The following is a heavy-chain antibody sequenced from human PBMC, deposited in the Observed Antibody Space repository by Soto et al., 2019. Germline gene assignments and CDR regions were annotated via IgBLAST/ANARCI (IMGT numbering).Heavy chain of an antibody. J-gene: IGHJ5*02. Sequence: KPSETLSLTCTVSGGSISSGGYYWSWIRQHPGKGLEWIGYIYYSGSTYYNPSLKSRVTISVDTSKNQFSLKLSSVTAADTAVYYCARDDYGGNSDWFDPWGQGTLVTVSS. CDR2: IYYSGST. D-gene: IGHD4-17*01. CDR1: GGSISSGGYY. CDR3: ARDDYGGNSDWFDP. V-gene: IGHV4-31*03.